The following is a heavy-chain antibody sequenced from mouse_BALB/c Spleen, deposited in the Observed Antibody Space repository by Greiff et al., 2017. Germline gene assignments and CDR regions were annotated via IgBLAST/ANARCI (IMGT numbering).Heavy chain of an antibody. J-gene: IGHJ2*01. CDR1: GYAFTNYL. CDR3: ARVYYGNYRAFDY. CDR2: INPGSGGT. Sequence: QVQLQQSGAELVRPGTSVKVSCKASGYAFTNYLIEWVKQRPGQGLEWIGVINPGSGGTNYNEKFKGKATLTADKSSSTAYMQLSSLTSDDSAVYFCARVYYGNYRAFDYWGQGTTLTVSS. D-gene: IGHD2-1*01. V-gene: IGHV1-54*01.